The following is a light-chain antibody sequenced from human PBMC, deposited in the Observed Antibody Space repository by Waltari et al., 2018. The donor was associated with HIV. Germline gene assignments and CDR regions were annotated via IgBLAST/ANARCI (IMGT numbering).Light chain of an antibody. CDR1: QSILYNSNNKNY. J-gene: IGKJ5*01. Sequence: DVVMTQSPDSLVVSLGERATINCKSSQSILYNSNNKNYLAWYQQKPGQPPKLLIYWASTRESGVPDRFSGSGSGTDFTHTISSLQAEDVAVYYCPPSSPPPRPFG. V-gene: IGKV4-1*01. CDR3: PPSSPPPRP. CDR2: WAS.